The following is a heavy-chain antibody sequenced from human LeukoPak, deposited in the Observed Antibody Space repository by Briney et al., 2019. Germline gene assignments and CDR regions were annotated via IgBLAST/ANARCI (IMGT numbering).Heavy chain of an antibody. J-gene: IGHJ4*02. D-gene: IGHD4-17*01. Sequence: GAAVKVSCKASGYTFTDYYMYWVRQAPGQGLEWMGRINPNSGDTFYAQTFQGRVTMTRDTSISTAYMELSRLRSDDTAVYYCARVMKATVRTSNFDYWGQGTLVTVSS. CDR2: INPNSGDT. CDR1: GYTFTDYY. CDR3: ARVMKATVRTSNFDY. V-gene: IGHV1-2*06.